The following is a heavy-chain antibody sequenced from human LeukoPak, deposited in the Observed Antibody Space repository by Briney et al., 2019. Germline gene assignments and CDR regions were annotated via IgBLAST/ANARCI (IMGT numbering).Heavy chain of an antibody. Sequence: ASVKVSCKASVYIFTNYGITWGRQAPGEGLEWMGCISAYNGDARYGPRFQGRVTMRTDTSTNTAFIELRNLRTDDTAFYYCARDNGDQRDHWGQGTLVTVSS. V-gene: IGHV1-18*04. CDR1: VYIFTNYG. J-gene: IGHJ4*02. CDR2: ISAYNGDA. D-gene: IGHD4-17*01. CDR3: ARDNGDQRDH.